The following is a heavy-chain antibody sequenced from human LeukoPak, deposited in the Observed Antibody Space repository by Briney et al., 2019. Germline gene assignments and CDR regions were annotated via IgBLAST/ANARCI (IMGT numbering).Heavy chain of an antibody. J-gene: IGHJ5*02. D-gene: IGHD3-10*01. CDR3: ASLLWFGGLSPYNWFDP. CDR1: GFSFSSYS. CDR2: ISSSSSYI. Sequence: PGGSLRLSCAASGFSFSSYSMNWVRQAPGKGLEWVSSISSSSSYIYYADSVKGRFTISRDNTKNSLYLQMNSLRAEDTAVYYCASLLWFGGLSPYNWFDPWGQGTLVAVSS. V-gene: IGHV3-21*01.